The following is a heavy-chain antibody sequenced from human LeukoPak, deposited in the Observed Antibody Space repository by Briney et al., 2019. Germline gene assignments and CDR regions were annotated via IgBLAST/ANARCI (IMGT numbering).Heavy chain of an antibody. D-gene: IGHD3-3*01. CDR3: ARHAFDFWSGYPDYYYYGMDV. CDR1: GYSFTSYW. V-gene: IGHV5-51*01. Sequence: GESLKISCKGSGYSFTSYWIGWVRQMPGKGLEWMGIIYPGDSDTRYSPSFQGQVTISADKSISTAYLQWSSLKASDTAMYYCARHAFDFWSGYPDYYYYGMDVWGQGTTVTVSS. CDR2: IYPGDSDT. J-gene: IGHJ6*02.